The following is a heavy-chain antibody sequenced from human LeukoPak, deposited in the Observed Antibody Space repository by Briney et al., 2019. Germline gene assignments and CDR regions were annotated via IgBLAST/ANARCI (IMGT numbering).Heavy chain of an antibody. D-gene: IGHD3-10*01. CDR2: VHTSGGP. V-gene: IGHV4-4*07. J-gene: IGHJ5*02. CDR1: GGSTSRHY. Sequence: SETLSLTCDVSGGSTSRHYWSWIRLPAGKGLEWIGRVHTSGGPDYSPSLESRVTMSVDTSKNQVSLRLSSMTAADTAVYFCARVSYNAGSFISGGWFDPWGQGIRVTVSS. CDR3: ARVSYNAGSFISGGWFDP.